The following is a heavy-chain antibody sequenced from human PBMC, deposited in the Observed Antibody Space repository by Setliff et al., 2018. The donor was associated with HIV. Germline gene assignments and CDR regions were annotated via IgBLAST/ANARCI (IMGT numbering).Heavy chain of an antibody. D-gene: IGHD3-22*01. CDR1: GGSFSGYY. J-gene: IGHJ4*02. CDR2: TSHSGKT. Sequence: PSETLSLTCAVYGGSFSGYYWSWIRQPPGQGLEWIGETSHSGKTNYNPSLKSRVTISVDTSKNQFSLKLTSVTAADTAVFYCARLTTTYYYDSSAYYHPVWGQGTLVTVSS. V-gene: IGHV4-34*01. CDR3: ARLTTTYYYDSSAYYHPV.